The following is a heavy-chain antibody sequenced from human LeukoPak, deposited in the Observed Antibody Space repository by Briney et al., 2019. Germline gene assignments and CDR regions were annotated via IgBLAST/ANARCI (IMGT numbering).Heavy chain of an antibody. J-gene: IGHJ4*02. D-gene: IGHD1-1*01. CDR3: ARDDTSVHFFDY. Sequence: GRSLRLSCAASGFTFSSYAMHWVRQTPGKGLEWVAVISDDGRSDHYADSVKGRFTISRDNSNNTLYVQMNTLRAEDTAVYYCARDDTSVHFFDYWGQGTLVTVSS. CDR1: GFTFSSYA. CDR2: ISDDGRSD. V-gene: IGHV3-30*07.